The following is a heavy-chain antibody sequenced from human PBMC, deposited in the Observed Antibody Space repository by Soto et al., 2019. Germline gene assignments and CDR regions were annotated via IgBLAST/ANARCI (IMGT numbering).Heavy chain of an antibody. CDR2: ISGSGGST. CDR1: GFTFSSYA. D-gene: IGHD6-13*01. V-gene: IGHV3-23*01. CDR3: AKAGHSSSWYNWLDP. Sequence: QPGGSLRLSCAASGFTFSSYAMSWVRQAPGKGLEWVSAISGSGGSTYYADSVKGRFTISRDNSKNTLYLQMNSLRAEDTAVYYCAKAGHSSSWYNWLDPWGQGTLVTVYS. J-gene: IGHJ5*02.